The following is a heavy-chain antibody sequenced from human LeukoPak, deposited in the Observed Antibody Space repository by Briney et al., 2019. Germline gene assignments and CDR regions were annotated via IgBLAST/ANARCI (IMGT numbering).Heavy chain of an antibody. J-gene: IGHJ4*02. Sequence: GRSLRLSCAASEFGLSSSGMHWVPRAPGKGLHLVASLWYDGTNQYHADPVKGRFTISRDNSQSTLYLQMNNLRAEDTAVYYWARARNNYDSSGFSALDYWGQGTLVAVSS. CDR2: LWYDGTNQ. D-gene: IGHD3-22*01. CDR3: ARARNNYDSSGFSALDY. V-gene: IGHV3-33*01. CDR1: EFGLSSSG.